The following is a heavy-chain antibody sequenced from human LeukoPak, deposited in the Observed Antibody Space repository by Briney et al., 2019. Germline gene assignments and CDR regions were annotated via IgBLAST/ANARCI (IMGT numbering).Heavy chain of an antibody. V-gene: IGHV4-34*01. CDR3: ARGHEYYDSSGYYDY. CDR2: INHSGST. Sequence: SETLSLTCAVYGGSFSGYYWSWIRQPPGKGLEWIGEINHSGSTNYNPSLKSRVTISVDTSKNQFSLKLSSVTAADTAVYYCARGHEYYDSSGYYDYWGQGTLVTVSS. D-gene: IGHD3-22*01. CDR1: GGSFSGYY. J-gene: IGHJ4*02.